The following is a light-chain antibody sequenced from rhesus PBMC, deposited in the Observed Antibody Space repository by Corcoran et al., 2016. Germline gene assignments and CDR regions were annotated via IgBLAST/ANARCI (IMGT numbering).Light chain of an antibody. CDR2: GNT. V-gene: IGLV3S11*01. J-gene: IGLJ1*01. CDR1: SLNTYD. CDR3: GSWDYRGNHCI. Sequence: SSGLTPEPALSVALGHTVRMTCHGNSLNTYDASWYQQKPGQVPVLVIYGNTNRPSGIPGRFSGSWSGNTGSLTITGAQVEDEAYYYCGSWDYRGNHCIFGAGTRLTVL.